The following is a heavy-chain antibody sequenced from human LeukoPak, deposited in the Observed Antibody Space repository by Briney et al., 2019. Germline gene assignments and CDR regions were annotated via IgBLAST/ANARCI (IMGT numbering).Heavy chain of an antibody. D-gene: IGHD3-10*01. J-gene: IGHJ4*02. V-gene: IGHV3-21*01. Sequence: PGGSLRLSCAASGFTFSSYSMNWVRQAPGKGLEWVSSISSSSSYIYYADSVKGRFTISRDNAKNSLYLQMNSLRAEDTAVYYCASASYGSGSPVYGYWGQGTLVTVSS. CDR1: GFTFSSYS. CDR3: ASASYGSGSPVYGY. CDR2: ISSSSSYI.